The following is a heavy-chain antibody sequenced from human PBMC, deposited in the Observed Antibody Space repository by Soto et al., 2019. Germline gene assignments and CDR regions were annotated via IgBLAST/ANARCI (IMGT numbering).Heavy chain of an antibody. CDR2: LTSTSHT. Sequence: EVQLVESGGGLVKPGGSLRLSCSASGFSFSNYAMSWVRQAPGQGLEWVSSLTSTSHTYYADSVKGRFTISRDNAMNSLYLQMNSLRAEDTAVYYCTRRDREASGGHYSEYWGQGTLFTVSS. D-gene: IGHD3-22*01. V-gene: IGHV3-21*01. CDR3: TRRDREASGGHYSEY. CDR1: GFSFSNYA. J-gene: IGHJ4*02.